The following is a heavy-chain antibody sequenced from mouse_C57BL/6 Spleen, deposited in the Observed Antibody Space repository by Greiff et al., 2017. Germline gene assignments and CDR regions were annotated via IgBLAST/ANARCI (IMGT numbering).Heavy chain of an antibody. CDR3: ARVYYGSSASYWYVEG. J-gene: IGHJ1*03. Sequence: VQLQQSGAELARPGASVKLSCKASGYTFTSYGISWVKQRPGQGLEWIGEIYPRSGNTYYNEKFKGKDALTANKSSSTAYMELRSLTSEDSAVYYGARVYYGSSASYWYVEGWGTGTTVTVSS. D-gene: IGHD1-1*01. CDR1: GYTFTSYG. CDR2: IYPRSGNT. V-gene: IGHV1-81*01.